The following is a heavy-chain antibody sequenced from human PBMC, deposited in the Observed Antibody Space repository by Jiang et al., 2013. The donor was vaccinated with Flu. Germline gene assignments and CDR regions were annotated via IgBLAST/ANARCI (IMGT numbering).Heavy chain of an antibody. Sequence: SGAEVKKPGSSVKVSCKASGGTFSSYAISWVRQAPGQGLEWMGGIIPIFGTANYAQKFQGRVTITADKSTSTAYMELSSLRSEDTAVYYCARDWGGYYGSGSQDAFDVWGQGTMVTVSS. J-gene: IGHJ3*01. CDR1: GGTFSSYA. CDR3: ARDWGGYYGSGSQDAFDV. D-gene: IGHD3-10*01. CDR2: IIPIFGTA. V-gene: IGHV1-69*06.